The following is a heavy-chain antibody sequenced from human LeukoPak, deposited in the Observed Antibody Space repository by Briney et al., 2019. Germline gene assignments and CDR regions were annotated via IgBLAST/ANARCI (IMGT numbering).Heavy chain of an antibody. V-gene: IGHV4-30-4*08. Sequence: SXXLSLTCTVSGGSISSGDYYWSWIRQPPGKGLEWIGYIYYSGSTYYNPSLKSRVTISVDTSKNQFSLKLSSVTAADTAVYYCARATLDCSSTSCYGIGDWFDPWGQGTLVTVSS. CDR1: GGSISSGDYY. CDR3: ARATLDCSSTSCYGIGDWFDP. J-gene: IGHJ5*02. D-gene: IGHD2-2*01. CDR2: IYYSGST.